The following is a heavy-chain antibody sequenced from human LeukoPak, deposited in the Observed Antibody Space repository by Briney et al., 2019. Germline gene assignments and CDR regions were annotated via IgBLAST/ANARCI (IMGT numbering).Heavy chain of an antibody. CDR3: ARVAGLWGFDP. D-gene: IGHD1-26*01. V-gene: IGHV4-34*01. Sequence: SETLSLTCAVYGGSFSGYYWSWIRQPPGKGLEWIGEINHSGSTNYNPSLKSRVTISVDTSKNQFSLKLSSVTAAGTAVYYCARVAGLWGFDPWGQGTLVTVSS. J-gene: IGHJ5*02. CDR1: GGSFSGYY. CDR2: INHSGST.